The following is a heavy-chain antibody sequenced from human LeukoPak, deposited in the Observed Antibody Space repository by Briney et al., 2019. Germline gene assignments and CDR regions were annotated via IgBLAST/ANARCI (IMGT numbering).Heavy chain of an antibody. V-gene: IGHV3-74*01. Sequence: GGSLRLSCAASGFTFSRHWMHWVRQGPGKGLECVARIKSDGTYSDYGDSVRGRFTISRDNAKDTLYLQMNSLRVEDTAVYYCVRDDDYYGVDYWAREPWSPSPQ. D-gene: IGHD4-17*01. CDR2: IKSDGTYS. CDR1: GFTFSRHW. J-gene: IGHJ4*02. CDR3: VRDDDYYGVDY.